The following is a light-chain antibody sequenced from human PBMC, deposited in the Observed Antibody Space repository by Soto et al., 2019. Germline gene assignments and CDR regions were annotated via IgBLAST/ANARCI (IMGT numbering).Light chain of an antibody. J-gene: IGLJ1*01. V-gene: IGLV2-14*01. CDR1: SSDVGGYNY. Sequence: QSALTQPASVSGSPGQSITISCTGTSSDVGGYNYVSWYQQHPGKAPKLMIYDVSNRPSGVSNRFPGSKSGNTASLTISGLQAEDEADYYCNSYTSSSTYVFGTGTKFTVL. CDR3: NSYTSSSTYV. CDR2: DVS.